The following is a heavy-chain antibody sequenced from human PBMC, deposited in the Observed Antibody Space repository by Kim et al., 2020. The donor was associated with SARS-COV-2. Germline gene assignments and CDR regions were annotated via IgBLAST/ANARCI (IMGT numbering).Heavy chain of an antibody. CDR2: ISYDGSNK. Sequence: GGSLRLSCAASGFTFSSYAMHWVRQAPGKGLEWVAVISYDGSNKYYADSVKGRFTISRDNSKNTLYLQMNSLRAEDTAVYYCARDMVGYCSSTSCDTWTSGDQGTRVPVSS. CDR3: ARDMVGYCSSTSCDTWTS. J-gene: IGHJ4*02. V-gene: IGHV3-30-3*01. D-gene: IGHD2-2*01. CDR1: GFTFSSYA.